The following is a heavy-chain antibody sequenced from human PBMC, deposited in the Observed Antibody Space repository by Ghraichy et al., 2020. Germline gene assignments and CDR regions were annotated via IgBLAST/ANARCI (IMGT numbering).Heavy chain of an antibody. Sequence: SETLSLTCAISGDSVSSNSAAWNWIRQSPSRGLEWLGRTYYRSKWYNDYAVSVKSRITINPDPSKNQFSLQLNSVTPEDTAVYYCAREVLGTIAAAGYDYWGQGTLVTVSS. CDR3: AREVLGTIAAAGYDY. CDR2: TYYRSKWYN. J-gene: IGHJ4*02. CDR1: GDSVSSNSAA. D-gene: IGHD6-13*01. V-gene: IGHV6-1*01.